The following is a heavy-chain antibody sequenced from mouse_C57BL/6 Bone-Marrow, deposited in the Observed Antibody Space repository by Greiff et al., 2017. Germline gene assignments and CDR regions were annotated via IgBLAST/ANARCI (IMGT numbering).Heavy chain of an antibody. V-gene: IGHV5-6*01. J-gene: IGHJ1*03. D-gene: IGHD1-3*01. CDR1: GFTFSSYG. CDR2: ISSGGSYT. Sequence: EVQGVESGGDLVKPGGSLKLSCAASGFTFSSYGLSWVRQTPDKRLEWVATISSGGSYTYYPDSVKGRFTISRDNAKNTLYLQMSSLKSEDTAMYYCARHKSFYWYFDVWGTGTTVTGSS. CDR3: ARHKSFYWYFDV.